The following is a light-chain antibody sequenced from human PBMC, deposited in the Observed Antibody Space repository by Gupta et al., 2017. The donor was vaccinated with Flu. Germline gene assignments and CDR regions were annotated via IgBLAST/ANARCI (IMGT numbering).Light chain of an antibody. J-gene: IGKJ5*01. CDR1: LSIHTW. V-gene: IGKV1-5*03. CDR3: QQYSSYLSIT. Sequence: IQMTKSPSALSASVGDRVTITCRASLSIHTWLAWYQQKPGSAPKLLIYKASSLESGVPSRFSGSGAGTEVTITISSRQHDDVATYYCQQYSSYLSITFGQGTRLDIK. CDR2: KAS.